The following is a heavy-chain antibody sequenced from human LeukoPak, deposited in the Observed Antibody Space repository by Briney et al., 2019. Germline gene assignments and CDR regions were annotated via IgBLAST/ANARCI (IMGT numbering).Heavy chain of an antibody. CDR1: GGSISSYC. CDR2: IYFSGST. D-gene: IGHD2-2*02. Sequence: SETLSLTCTVSGGSISSYCWSWIRQPPGKGLEWIGYIYFSGSTNYNPSLKSRVTISVDTSKNQFSLKLSSVTAADTAVYYCARWDCSSTSCYIGYWGQGTLVTVSS. CDR3: ARWDCSSTSCYIGY. V-gene: IGHV4-59*01. J-gene: IGHJ4*02.